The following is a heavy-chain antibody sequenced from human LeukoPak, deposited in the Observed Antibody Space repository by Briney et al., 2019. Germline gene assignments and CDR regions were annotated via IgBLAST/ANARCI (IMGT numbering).Heavy chain of an antibody. V-gene: IGHV3-30*18. D-gene: IGHD2-21*02. Sequence: GGSLRLSCAASGFTFSGYGMNWVRQAPGKGLEWVAVISYDGRNKYYADSVKGRFTISRDNSKNTLYLQMNSLRAEDTAVYYCAKRRIVVVTARLWDAFDIWGQGTMVTVSS. J-gene: IGHJ3*02. CDR3: AKRRIVVVTARLWDAFDI. CDR2: ISYDGRNK. CDR1: GFTFSGYG.